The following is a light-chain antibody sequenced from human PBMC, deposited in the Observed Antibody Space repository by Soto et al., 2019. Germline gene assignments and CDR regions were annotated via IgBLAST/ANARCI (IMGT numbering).Light chain of an antibody. J-gene: IGKJ1*01. V-gene: IGKV2-28*01. Sequence: EIVLTQNPLTLPVTTGDTASISFTSSHSLLHSNVYNYLDWYLQKPGQSPQLLIYLGSNRASGVPDRFSGSGSGTDFTLKISRVEAEDVGVYYCVPALPSPPWTFGQGTKVDIK. CDR3: VPALPSPPWT. CDR1: HSLLHSNVYNY. CDR2: LGS.